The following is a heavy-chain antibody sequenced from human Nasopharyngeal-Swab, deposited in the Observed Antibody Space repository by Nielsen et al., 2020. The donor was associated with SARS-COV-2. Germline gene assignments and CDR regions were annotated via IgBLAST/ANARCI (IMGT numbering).Heavy chain of an antibody. Sequence: GGSLRLSCAASGFTFSSYAMSWVRQAPGKGLEWVSAISGSGGSTYYADSVKGRFTISRDNSKNTLYLQMNSLRAEDTAVYYCAKHTRCSSTSCPFDYWGQGTLVTVSS. D-gene: IGHD2-2*01. J-gene: IGHJ4*02. CDR2: ISGSGGST. CDR1: GFTFSSYA. V-gene: IGHV3-23*01. CDR3: AKHTRCSSTSCPFDY.